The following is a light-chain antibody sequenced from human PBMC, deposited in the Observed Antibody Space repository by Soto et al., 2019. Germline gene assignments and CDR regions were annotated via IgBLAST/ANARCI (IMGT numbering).Light chain of an antibody. Sequence: QSVLTQPASVSGSPGQSITISCTGTNSDVGGYDRVSWYQHHPGKAPKLLIFEVYKRPSGISDRFSGSKSGDTASLTISGLQAEDEADYYCISYIPSTTTHWVFGGGTKVTVL. V-gene: IGLV2-14*01. J-gene: IGLJ3*02. CDR2: EVY. CDR3: ISYIPSTTTHWV. CDR1: NSDVGGYDR.